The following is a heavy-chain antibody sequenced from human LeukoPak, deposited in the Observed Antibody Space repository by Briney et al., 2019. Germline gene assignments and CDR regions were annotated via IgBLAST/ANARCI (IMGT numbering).Heavy chain of an antibody. J-gene: IGHJ4*02. Sequence: GGSLRLSCAASGFTFSSYWMSWVRQAPGKGLEWVSSISSSSSYIYYADSVKGRFTISRDNAKNSLYLQMNSLRAEDTAVYYCARDYDRSGFFWLDYWGQGTLVTVSS. V-gene: IGHV3-21*01. CDR3: ARDYDRSGFFWLDY. CDR1: GFTFSSYW. D-gene: IGHD3-22*01. CDR2: ISSSSSYI.